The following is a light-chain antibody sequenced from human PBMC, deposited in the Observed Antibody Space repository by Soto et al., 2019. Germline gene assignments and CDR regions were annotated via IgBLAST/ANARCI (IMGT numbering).Light chain of an antibody. CDR2: DAS. J-gene: IGKJ1*01. CDR3: QQYHDWPPT. Sequence: EIVMTQSPATLSVSPWERATLSCRASQSVSSNLAWYQQKPGQAPRLLIYDASTRATGIPARFSGSGSGTEFTLTISSLQSEYFEVYYCQQYHDWPPTFGQGTKVDI. V-gene: IGKV3D-15*01. CDR1: QSVSSN.